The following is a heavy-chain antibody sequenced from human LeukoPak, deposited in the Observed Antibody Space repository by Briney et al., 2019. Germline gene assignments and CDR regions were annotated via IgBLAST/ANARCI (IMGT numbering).Heavy chain of an antibody. CDR2: IYYSGST. V-gene: IGHV4-59*08. J-gene: IGHJ4*02. CDR1: GGSISSYY. CDR3: ARGETVTTVPL. D-gene: IGHD4-17*01. Sequence: SETLSLTCTVSGGSISSYYWSWIRQPPGKGLEWIGYIYYSGSTNYNYNPSLKSRVTISVDTSNNQFSLKLSSVTAADTAVYYCARGETVTTVPLWGQGTLVTVSS.